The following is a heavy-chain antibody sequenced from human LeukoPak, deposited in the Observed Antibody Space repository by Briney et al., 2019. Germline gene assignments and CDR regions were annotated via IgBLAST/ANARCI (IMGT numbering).Heavy chain of an antibody. CDR3: ARGGGYSGSYSHLGY. Sequence: ASVKVSCKASGGTFSSYAISWVRQAPGQGLEWMGGIIPIFGTANYAQKFQGRVTITADESTSTAYMELSSLRSEDTAVYYCARGGGYSGSYSHLGYWGQGTLVTVSS. J-gene: IGHJ4*02. V-gene: IGHV1-69*01. CDR1: GGTFSSYA. D-gene: IGHD1-26*01. CDR2: IIPIFGTA.